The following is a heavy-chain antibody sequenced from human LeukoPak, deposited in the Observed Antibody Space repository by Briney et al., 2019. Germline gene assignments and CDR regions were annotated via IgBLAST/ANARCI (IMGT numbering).Heavy chain of an antibody. J-gene: IGHJ4*02. Sequence: GGSLRLSCAASRFSVSNNYMSWVRQAPGQGPEWGSVIYSGGSTYYAHSVKGRFTISRDNSQNTLYLQMNSLSAEDTAVYYCARGEGEIAAAGTDFWGQGTLVTVSS. CDR1: RFSVSNNY. CDR3: ARGEGEIAAAGTDF. D-gene: IGHD6-13*01. V-gene: IGHV3-53*01. CDR2: IYSGGST.